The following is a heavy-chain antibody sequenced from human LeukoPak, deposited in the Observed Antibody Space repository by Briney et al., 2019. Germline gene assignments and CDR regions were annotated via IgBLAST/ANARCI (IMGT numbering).Heavy chain of an antibody. D-gene: IGHD6-25*01. Sequence: PSETLSLTCTVSGDSITSGTYYWTWIRQPAGKGLEWIGRVYTNGQTNYKPSLKSRVSISLDTSKNHFSLRLSSVTAADTAVYCSPSDASGNGYRSGYNWGQRPLVTVSS. V-gene: IGHV4-61*02. CDR1: GDSITSGTYY. CDR3: PSDASGNGYRSGYN. J-gene: IGHJ4*02. CDR2: VYTNGQT.